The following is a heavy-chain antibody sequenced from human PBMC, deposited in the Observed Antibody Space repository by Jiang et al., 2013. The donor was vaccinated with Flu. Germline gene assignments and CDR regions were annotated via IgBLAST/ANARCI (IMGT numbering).Heavy chain of an antibody. CDR2: IYPEDSDT. V-gene: IGHV5-51*01. J-gene: IGHJ4*01. CDR3: VRPYVVGATEDYYFDY. Sequence: GAEVKKPGESLKISCKGSGYSFDTYWLGWVRQMPGKGLEWMGLIYPEDSDTRYSPSFQGQVTISADRSISTAYLQWSSLKVSDTATYYCVRPYVVGATEDYYFDYWGQEPWSPSPQ. CDR1: GYSFDTYW. D-gene: IGHD1-26*01.